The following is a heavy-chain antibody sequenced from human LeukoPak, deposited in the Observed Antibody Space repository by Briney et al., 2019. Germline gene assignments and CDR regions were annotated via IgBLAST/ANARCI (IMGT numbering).Heavy chain of an antibody. V-gene: IGHV4-39*07. CDR2: IYYSGST. Sequence: SETLSLTCTVSGGSISSSSYYWGWIRQPPGKGLEWIGSIYYSGSTNYNPSLKSRVTISVDTSKNQFSLKLSSVTAADTAVYYCARDLPPNPTNYYGMDVWGQGTTVTVSS. CDR1: GGSISSSSYY. CDR3: ARDLPPNPTNYYGMDV. D-gene: IGHD1-14*01. J-gene: IGHJ6*02.